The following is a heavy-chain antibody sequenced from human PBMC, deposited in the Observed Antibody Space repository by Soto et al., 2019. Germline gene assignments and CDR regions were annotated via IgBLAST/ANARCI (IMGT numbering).Heavy chain of an antibody. V-gene: IGHV4-39*01. D-gene: IGHD6-19*01. CDR1: GGSISSSSYY. CDR2: IYYSGTT. Sequence: SETLSLTCTVSGGSISSSSYYWGWIRQPPGKGLEWIGSIYYSGTTYNNPSLKSRVTISVDTSKNQFSLKLSSVTAADTAVYYCARRTTPEYSSDYFDYWGQGTLVTVSS. J-gene: IGHJ4*02. CDR3: ARRTTPEYSSDYFDY.